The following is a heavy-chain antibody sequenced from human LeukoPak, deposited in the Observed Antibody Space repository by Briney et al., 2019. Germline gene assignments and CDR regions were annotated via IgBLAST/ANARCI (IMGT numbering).Heavy chain of an antibody. V-gene: IGHV3-30*18. CDR1: GFTFSSYG. CDR3: AKGVAVVVVPAAMDY. D-gene: IGHD2-2*01. Sequence: GRSLRLSCAASGFTFSSYGMHWVRQAPGKGLEWVAVISYDGSNKYYAGSVKGRFTISRDNSKNTLYLQMNSLRAEDTAVYYCAKGVAVVVVPAAMDYWGQGTLVTVSS. J-gene: IGHJ4*02. CDR2: ISYDGSNK.